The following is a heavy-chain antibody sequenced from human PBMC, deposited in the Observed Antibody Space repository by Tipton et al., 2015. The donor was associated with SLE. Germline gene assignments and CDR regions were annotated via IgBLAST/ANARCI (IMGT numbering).Heavy chain of an antibody. Sequence: TLSLTCTVSGGSISSYYWAWIRQPAGKGLEWIGRIYTGGYTKYNPSFESRVTMSVDTSKNQFSLRLTSVNAADTAIYYCARGGASSKWLDPWGQGTLVTVSS. CDR3: ARGGASSKWLDP. D-gene: IGHD6-6*01. V-gene: IGHV4-4*07. CDR1: GGSISSYY. J-gene: IGHJ5*02. CDR2: IYTGGYT.